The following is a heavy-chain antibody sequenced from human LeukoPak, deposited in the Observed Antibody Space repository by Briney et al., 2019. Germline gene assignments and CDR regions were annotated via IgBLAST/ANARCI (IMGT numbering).Heavy chain of an antibody. CDR2: IWYDGSNK. Sequence: GGSLRLSCAASGFTFSSYGMHWVRQAPGKGLEGVAVIWYDGSNKYYADSVKGRFTISRDNSKNTLYLQMNSLRAEDTAVYYCAKEGIEAAGLFDYWGQGTLVTVSS. CDR1: GFTFSSYG. J-gene: IGHJ4*02. CDR3: AKEGIEAAGLFDY. V-gene: IGHV3-30*02. D-gene: IGHD6-13*01.